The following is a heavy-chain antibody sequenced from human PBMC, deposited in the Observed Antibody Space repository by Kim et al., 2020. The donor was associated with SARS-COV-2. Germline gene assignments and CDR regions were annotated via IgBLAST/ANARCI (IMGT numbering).Heavy chain of an antibody. V-gene: IGHV3-15*01. J-gene: IGHJ6*02. D-gene: IGHD1-26*01. CDR3: LTDRVGAWDNYHGMDV. Sequence: PVKGRFSISRDDSDNTLYLQMNSLETGDTAVYYCLTDRVGAWDNYHGMDVWGQGTTVTVSS.